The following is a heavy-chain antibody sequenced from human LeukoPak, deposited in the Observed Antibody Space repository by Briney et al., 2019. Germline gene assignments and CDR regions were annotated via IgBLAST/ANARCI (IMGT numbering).Heavy chain of an antibody. CDR2: ISAGGDFV. D-gene: IGHD3-9*01. J-gene: IGHJ4*02. V-gene: IGHV3-21*04. Sequence: GGSLRLSCAASGFPFSTHSLNWVRQAPGKGLEWVSSISAGGDFVYYGDSVKGRFTMSRDNAKNSLHLQMDSLRAEDTAVYYCAKGGIRYFEELYYFDYWGQGTLVTVSS. CDR3: AKGGIRYFEELYYFDY. CDR1: GFPFSTHS.